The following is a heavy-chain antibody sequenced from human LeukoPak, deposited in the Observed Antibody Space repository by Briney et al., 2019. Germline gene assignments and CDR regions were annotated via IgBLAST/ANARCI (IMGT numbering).Heavy chain of an antibody. Sequence: GGSLRLSCAASGFTVSSNYMSWVRQAPGKGLEWVSVIYSGGSTYYADSVKGRFTISRDNSKNTLYLQMNSLRAEDTAVYYCARDIRDSSGWTSFDYWGQGTLVTVSS. CDR3: ARDIRDSSGWTSFDY. D-gene: IGHD6-19*01. CDR1: GFTVSSNY. CDR2: IYSGGST. V-gene: IGHV3-53*01. J-gene: IGHJ4*02.